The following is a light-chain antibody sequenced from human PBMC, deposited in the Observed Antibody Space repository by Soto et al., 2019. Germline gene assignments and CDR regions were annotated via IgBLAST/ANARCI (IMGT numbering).Light chain of an antibody. J-gene: IGLJ1*01. Sequence: QSVLTQPPSVSGAPGQGVTISCIGSSSNSGAGYDVHWYQQLPGTPPKLLIYGNSNRPSGVPDRFSGSNSGTSASLAITGLKAEDEADYYCQSYDSSLSGDVFGTGTKVTVL. CDR3: QSYDSSLSGDV. CDR2: GNS. V-gene: IGLV1-40*01. CDR1: SSNSGAGYD.